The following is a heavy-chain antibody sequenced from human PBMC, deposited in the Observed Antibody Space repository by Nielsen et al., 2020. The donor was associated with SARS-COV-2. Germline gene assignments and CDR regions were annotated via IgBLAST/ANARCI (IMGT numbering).Heavy chain of an antibody. J-gene: IGHJ5*02. D-gene: IGHD3-9*01. CDR2: IYPADSVT. Sequence: GESLKISCKASGYNFVSYWIGWVRQQPGKGLEWMGIIYPADSVTIYSPSFQGRVIISVDQSISTAYLQWSSLEASDTAIYYCARRYYFDTLLDPWGQGALVTVSS. CDR1: GYNFVSYW. CDR3: ARRYYFDTLLDP. V-gene: IGHV5-51*01.